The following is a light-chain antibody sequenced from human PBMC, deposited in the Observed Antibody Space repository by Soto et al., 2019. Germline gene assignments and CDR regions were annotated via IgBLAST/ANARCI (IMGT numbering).Light chain of an antibody. CDR1: QSIASY. V-gene: IGKV1-39*01. J-gene: IGKJ2*01. CDR3: QETYRSPVT. CDR2: AAS. Sequence: DVHMNQSPSSLSASVGDRVTITCRASQSIASYLNWYQQRPGKAPKLLIYAASNLESGVPSRFSGSGSETDFTLTISSLQPEDFATYYCQETYRSPVTFGQGTKVDIK.